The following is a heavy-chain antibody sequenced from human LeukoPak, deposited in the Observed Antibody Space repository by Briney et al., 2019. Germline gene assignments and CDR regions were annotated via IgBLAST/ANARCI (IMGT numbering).Heavy chain of an antibody. J-gene: IGHJ4*02. D-gene: IGHD2-2*01. CDR2: INPNSGGT. CDR1: GYTFTGYY. CDR3: ARGRGYCSSTSCYRYYFDY. Sequence: ASVKVSCKASGYTFTGYYMHWVRQAPGQGLEWMGWINPNSGGTNYAQKFQGRVTMTRDTSISTAYMELSRLRSDDTAVYYCARGRGYCSSTSCYRYYFDYWGQGTLVTVSS. V-gene: IGHV1-2*02.